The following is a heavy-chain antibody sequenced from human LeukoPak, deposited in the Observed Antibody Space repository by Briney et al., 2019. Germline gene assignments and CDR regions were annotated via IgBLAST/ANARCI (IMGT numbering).Heavy chain of an antibody. CDR1: GFRFSNYA. Sequence: GGSLRLSCAASGFRFSNYAMNWVRQAPGKGLEWVSVISGGGSSTNYADSVKGRFTISRENSKNTLYLQMNSLRAEDTAVYYCAHTDSYYFDSGMVSWGQGALVTVSS. CDR2: ISGGGSST. V-gene: IGHV3-23*01. D-gene: IGHD3-22*01. J-gene: IGHJ5*02. CDR3: AHTDSYYFDSGMVS.